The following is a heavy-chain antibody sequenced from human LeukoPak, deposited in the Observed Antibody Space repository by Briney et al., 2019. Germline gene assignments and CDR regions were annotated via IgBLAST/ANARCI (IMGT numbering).Heavy chain of an antibody. CDR2: IYYSGST. V-gene: IGHV4-39*01. CDR1: GGSISSSSYY. Sequence: PSETLSLTCTVSGGSISSSSYYWGWIRQPPGKGLEWIGSIYYSGSTYYNPSLKSRVTISVDTSKNQFSLKLSSATAADTAVYYCARRDRWLQFDYWGQGTLVTVSS. CDR3: ARRDRWLQFDY. J-gene: IGHJ4*02. D-gene: IGHD5-24*01.